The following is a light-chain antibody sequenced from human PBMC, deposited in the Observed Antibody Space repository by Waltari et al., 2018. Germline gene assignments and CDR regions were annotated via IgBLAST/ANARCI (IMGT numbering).Light chain of an antibody. CDR3: QQYHSWPPYT. CDR2: GAS. V-gene: IGKV3-15*01. CDR1: KKVRTK. J-gene: IGKJ2*01. Sequence: RANKKVRTKLGLFQQEPGQAPRLLIYGASTRAPGAPVRFSGSGSGTEFTLTITNLQFEDSALFVCQQYHSWPPYTFGQGTKLEIK.